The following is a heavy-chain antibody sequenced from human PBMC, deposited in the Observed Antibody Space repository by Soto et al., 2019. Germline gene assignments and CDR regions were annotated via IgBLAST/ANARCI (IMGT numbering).Heavy chain of an antibody. CDR2: IYHGST. V-gene: IGHV4-30-2*01. J-gene: IGHJ5*02. Sequence: QLQLQESGSGLVKPSQTLSLTCTVSGGSISSGGYSWSWIRQPPGKGLEWIGYIYHGSTYYNPSLKTRVTISVDRSKNQFSLKLSYVTAADTAVYYCARITYCGGDCYRGFDPWGQGTLVTVSS. D-gene: IGHD2-21*02. CDR3: ARITYCGGDCYRGFDP. CDR1: GGSISSGGYS.